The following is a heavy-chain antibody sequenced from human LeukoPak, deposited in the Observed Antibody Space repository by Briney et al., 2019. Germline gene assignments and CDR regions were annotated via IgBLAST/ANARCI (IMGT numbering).Heavy chain of an antibody. CDR1: GFTFSSYG. CDR2: ISYDGSNK. D-gene: IGHD5-18*01. J-gene: IGHJ6*02. V-gene: IGHV3-30*18. CDR3: ANGYSNYGMDV. Sequence: PGGSLRLSCAASGFTFSSYGMHWVRQAPGKGLEWVAVISYDGSNKYYADSVKGRFTISRDNSKNTLYLQMISLRAEDTAVYYCANGYSNYGMDVWGQGTTVTVSS.